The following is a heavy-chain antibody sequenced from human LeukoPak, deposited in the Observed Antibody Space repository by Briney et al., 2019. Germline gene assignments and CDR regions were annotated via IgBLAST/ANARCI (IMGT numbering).Heavy chain of an antibody. CDR3: TRHLTLNGSGSYYGY. CDR2: IRSKANSYAT. CDR1: GFTFSGSA. V-gene: IGHV3-73*01. D-gene: IGHD3-10*01. Sequence: GGSLRLSCAASGFTFSGSAMHWVRQASGKGLEWVGRIRSKANSYATAYAASVKGRFTISRDDSKNTAYLQMNSLKTEDTAVYYCTRHLTLNGSGSYYGYWGQGTLVTVSS. J-gene: IGHJ4*02.